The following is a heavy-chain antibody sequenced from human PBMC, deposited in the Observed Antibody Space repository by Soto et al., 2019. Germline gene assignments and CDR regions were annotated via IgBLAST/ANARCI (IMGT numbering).Heavy chain of an antibody. CDR1: GLIFSSYA. Sequence: RGSFILSCAASGLIFSSYAMHWVRQAPGKGLEYVSAISSNGGSTYYANSVKGRFTISRDNSKNTLYLQMGSLRAEDMAVYYCAREGYCSSASCYSFDYWGQGTLVSVSS. J-gene: IGHJ4*02. CDR2: ISSNGGST. D-gene: IGHD2-2*01. CDR3: AREGYCSSASCYSFDY. V-gene: IGHV3-64*01.